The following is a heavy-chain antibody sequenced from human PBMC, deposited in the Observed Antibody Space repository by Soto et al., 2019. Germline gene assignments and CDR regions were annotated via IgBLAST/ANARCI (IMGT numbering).Heavy chain of an antibody. CDR3: ARIVIVVVPAAKYNWFDP. J-gene: IGHJ5*02. CDR1: GGSFSGYY. D-gene: IGHD2-2*01. V-gene: IGHV4-34*01. Sequence: QVQLQQWGAGLLKPSETLSLTCAVYGGSFSGYYWSWIRQPPGKGLEWIGENNHSGSTNYNPSLKGRVTISVDTSKNQFYLKLSSVTAADTAVYYCARIVIVVVPAAKYNWFDPWGQGTLVTVSS. CDR2: NNHSGST.